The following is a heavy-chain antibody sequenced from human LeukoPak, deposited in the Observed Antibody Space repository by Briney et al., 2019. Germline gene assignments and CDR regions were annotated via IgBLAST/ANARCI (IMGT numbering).Heavy chain of an antibody. V-gene: IGHV3-53*01. Sequence: GGSLRLSCAASGLTVSSNCMSWVRQAPGKGLEWVSFIYSGGSTYYTDSVKGRFTISRDNSKNTLYLQMNSLRAEDTAVYYCARRAGDYSHPYDYWGQGILVTVSS. D-gene: IGHD3-22*01. CDR2: IYSGGST. J-gene: IGHJ4*02. CDR3: ARRAGDYSHPYDY. CDR1: GLTVSSNC.